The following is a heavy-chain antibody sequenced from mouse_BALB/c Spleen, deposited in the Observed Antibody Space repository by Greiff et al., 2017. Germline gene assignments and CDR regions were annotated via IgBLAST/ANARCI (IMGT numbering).Heavy chain of an antibody. Sequence: VKLVESGPGLVAPSQSLSITCTVSGFSLTSYGVHWVRQPPGKGLEWLGVIWAGGSTNYNSALMSRLSISKDNSKSQVFLKMNSLQTDDTAMYYCARGYGKGAMDYWGQGTSVTVSS. CDR2: IWAGGST. CDR3: ARGYGKGAMDY. J-gene: IGHJ4*01. V-gene: IGHV2-9*02. CDR1: GFSLTSYG. D-gene: IGHD2-10*02.